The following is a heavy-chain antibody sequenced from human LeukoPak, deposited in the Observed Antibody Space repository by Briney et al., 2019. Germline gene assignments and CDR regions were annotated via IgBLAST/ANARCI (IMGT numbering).Heavy chain of an antibody. CDR3: ARASDLDSFDY. V-gene: IGHV1-18*01. CDR1: GYTFTTYG. Sequence: ASVKVSCKTSGYTFTTYGISWVRQAPGQGLEWMGWINAYNGNTIYAQKLQGRVTMTTDTSASTAYMEPRSLRSDDTAVYYCARASDLDSFDYWGQGTLVTVSS. J-gene: IGHJ4*02. CDR2: INAYNGNT.